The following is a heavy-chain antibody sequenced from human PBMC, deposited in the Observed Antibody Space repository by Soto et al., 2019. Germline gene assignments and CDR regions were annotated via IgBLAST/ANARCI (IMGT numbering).Heavy chain of an antibody. CDR3: AKGSASSRPYYFDY. CDR2: ITGSGDKT. J-gene: IGHJ4*02. Sequence: GGSLRLSCAASGFSLKNYAMTWVRQAPGKGLEWVSGITGSGDKTYYADSVKGRFTISRDNSENTLYLQTNSLRAEDTAVYYCAKGSASSRPYYFDYWGQRILVTVSS. CDR1: GFSLKNYA. V-gene: IGHV3-23*01. D-gene: IGHD6-6*01.